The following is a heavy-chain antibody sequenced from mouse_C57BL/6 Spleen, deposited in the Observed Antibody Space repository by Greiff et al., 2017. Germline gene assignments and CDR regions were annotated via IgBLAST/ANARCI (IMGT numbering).Heavy chain of an antibody. CDR1: GYTFTTYS. CDR3: ESGERNCGLQAFDY. J-gene: IGHJ4*01. CDR2: FHPYNDDT. D-gene: IGHD3-2*02. Sequence: QVQLQQSGAELVMPGASVKMSCKASGYTFTTYSIEWMKQNHGKSLEWIGNFHPYNDDTKYNEKFKGKATLTVEKSSSTVYLELSRITSDDSAVXYCESGERNCGLQAFDYWGQGASVTVAS. V-gene: IGHV1-47*01.